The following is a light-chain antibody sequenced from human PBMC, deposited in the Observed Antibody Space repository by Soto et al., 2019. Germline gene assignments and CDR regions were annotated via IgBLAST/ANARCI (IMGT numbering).Light chain of an antibody. CDR1: QSVSSY. CDR2: DAS. J-gene: IGKJ3*01. V-gene: IGKV3-11*01. CDR3: QQRSNWSRGT. Sequence: EIVLTQSPATLSLSPGERATLSCRASQSVSSYLAWYQQKPGQAPRLLIYDASNRATGIPARFSGSGSGTDVTLTISSLEPEDFAVYYCQQRSNWSRGTFGRATKVVIK.